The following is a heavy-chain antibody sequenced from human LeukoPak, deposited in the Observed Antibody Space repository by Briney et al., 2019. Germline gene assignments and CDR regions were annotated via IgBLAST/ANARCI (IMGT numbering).Heavy chain of an antibody. D-gene: IGHD2-15*01. CDR2: IYPGDSDT. Sequence: GESLKISCKGSGYSFTSYWIGWVRQMPGKGLEWMGIIYPGDSDTRYSPSFQGHVTISADKSISTAYLQWSSLKASDTAMYYCTRRGYCSGGSCFGFDPWGQGTLVTVSS. CDR3: TRRGYCSGGSCFGFDP. J-gene: IGHJ5*02. CDR1: GYSFTSYW. V-gene: IGHV5-51*01.